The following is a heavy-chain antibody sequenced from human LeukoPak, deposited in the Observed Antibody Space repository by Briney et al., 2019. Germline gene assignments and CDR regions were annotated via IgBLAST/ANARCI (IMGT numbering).Heavy chain of an antibody. V-gene: IGHV5-51*01. D-gene: IGHD2-15*01. CDR3: GRTPLPQRLFDY. Sequence: GAALQISFQGSGYGFTNYWIGWVRPMPGKGLGWMGIIYPGDSDTRYSPSFPGQVPISAGKSISTGYLPSRRPKASDPGPFYSGRTPLPQRLFDYWGQGTLVSVSS. CDR2: IYPGDSDT. J-gene: IGHJ4*02. CDR1: GYGFTNYW.